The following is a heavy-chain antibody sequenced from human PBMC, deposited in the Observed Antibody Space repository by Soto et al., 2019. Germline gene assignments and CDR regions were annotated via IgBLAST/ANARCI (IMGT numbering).Heavy chain of an antibody. V-gene: IGHV3-15*07. Sequence: EVQLVESGGDLVKPGGSLRLSCAASGFIFSHAWFHWVRQPPGKGLELVGRVKNNGGATDYAASVKGRFTISRDDSKDTGYLQMSSLSTEDTAIYYCAAVLGPAYDSHNWFDPWGQGTLVTVSS. D-gene: IGHD2-21*01. CDR3: AAVLGPAYDSHNWFDP. CDR1: GFIFSHAW. CDR2: VKNNGGAT. J-gene: IGHJ5*02.